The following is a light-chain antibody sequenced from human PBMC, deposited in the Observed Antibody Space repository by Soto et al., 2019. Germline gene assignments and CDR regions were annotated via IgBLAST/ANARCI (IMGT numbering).Light chain of an antibody. CDR3: QQFGSSPRT. CDR1: QSVSSTY. CDR2: GAS. Sequence: VLTQSPGTLSLSPGERATLSCRASQSVSSTYLAWYQQKPGQAPRLLIYGASSRATGIPDRFSGSGSGTDLTLTISRLEPEDFAVYYCQQFGSSPRTFGQGTKVDIK. V-gene: IGKV3-20*01. J-gene: IGKJ1*01.